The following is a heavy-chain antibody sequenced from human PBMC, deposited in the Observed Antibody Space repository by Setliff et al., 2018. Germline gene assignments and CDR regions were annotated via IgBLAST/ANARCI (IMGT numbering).Heavy chain of an antibody. CDR1: GFTFSRYW. CDR3: ARDHVYGSQYYYYYYGMDV. CDR2: IKQDGSEK. V-gene: IGHV3-7*01. D-gene: IGHD3-10*01. J-gene: IGHJ6*02. Sequence: VGSLRLSCAASGFTFSRYWMSWVRQAPGKGLEWVANIKQDGSEKYYVDSVKGRFTISRDNAKNSLYLQMNSLRAEDTAVYYCARDHVYGSQYYYYYYGMDVWGQGTTVTVSS.